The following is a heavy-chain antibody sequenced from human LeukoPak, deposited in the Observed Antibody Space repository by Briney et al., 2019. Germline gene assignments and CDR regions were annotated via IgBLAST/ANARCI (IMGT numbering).Heavy chain of an antibody. CDR1: GYTLTELS. CDR2: FDPEDGET. V-gene: IGHV1-24*01. CDR3: ATKDEARHLPIY. Sequence: ASVKVSCKVSGYTLTELSMHWVRQAPGKGLEWMGGFDPEDGETIYAQKFQGRVTMTEDTSTDTAYMELSSLRSEDTAVYYCATKDEARHLPIYWGQGTLVTVSS. D-gene: IGHD6-6*01. J-gene: IGHJ4*02.